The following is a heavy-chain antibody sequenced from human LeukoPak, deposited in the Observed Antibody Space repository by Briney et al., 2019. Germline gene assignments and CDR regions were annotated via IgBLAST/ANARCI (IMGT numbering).Heavy chain of an antibody. CDR3: ARWDKEGYSYGFGAFDI. Sequence: GASVEVSCKASGYTFTSYGISWVRQAPGQGLEWMGRIIPILGIANYAQKFQGRVTITADKSTSTAYMELSSLRSEDTAVYYCARWDKEGYSYGFGAFDIWGQGTMVTVSS. CDR1: GYTFTSYG. CDR2: IIPILGIA. V-gene: IGHV1-69*04. D-gene: IGHD5-18*01. J-gene: IGHJ3*02.